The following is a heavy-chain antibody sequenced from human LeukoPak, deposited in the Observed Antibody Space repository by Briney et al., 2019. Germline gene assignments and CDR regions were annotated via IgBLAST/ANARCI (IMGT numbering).Heavy chain of an antibody. CDR2: ISSSSSTI. CDR3: ARDDGIAAAGTEDHYYYYYYGMDV. D-gene: IGHD6-13*01. Sequence: QSGGSLRLSCAASGFTFSSYSMNWVRQAPGKGLEWVSYISSSSSTIYYADSVKGRFTISRDNAKNSLYLQMNSLRAEDTAVYYCARDDGIAAAGTEDHYYYYYYGMDVWGQGTTVTVSS. CDR1: GFTFSSYS. V-gene: IGHV3-48*01. J-gene: IGHJ6*02.